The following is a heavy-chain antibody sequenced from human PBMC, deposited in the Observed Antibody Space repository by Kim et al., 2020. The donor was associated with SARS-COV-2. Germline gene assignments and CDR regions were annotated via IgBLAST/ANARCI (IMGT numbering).Heavy chain of an antibody. CDR2: YYSGTT. CDR3: HRPFDY. J-gene: IGHJ4*02. Sequence: YYSGTTYYNPSLKSRVTISVDTSKNQFSLKLSSVTAADTAVYYCHRPFDYWGQGTLVTVSS. V-gene: IGHV4-39*07.